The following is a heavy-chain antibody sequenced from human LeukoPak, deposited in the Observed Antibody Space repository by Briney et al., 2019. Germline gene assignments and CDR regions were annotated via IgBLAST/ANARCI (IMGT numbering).Heavy chain of an antibody. CDR1: GGSISSYY. CDR3: VREATRNHYFDY. Sequence: ETLSLTCTVSGGSISSYYWSWIRQPAGKGLEWIGRIYTSGSTNYNPSLKSRVTMSVDTSKNQFSLKLSSVTAADTAVYYCVREATRNHYFDYWGQGTLVTVSS. J-gene: IGHJ4*02. V-gene: IGHV4-4*07. D-gene: IGHD5-12*01. CDR2: IYTSGST.